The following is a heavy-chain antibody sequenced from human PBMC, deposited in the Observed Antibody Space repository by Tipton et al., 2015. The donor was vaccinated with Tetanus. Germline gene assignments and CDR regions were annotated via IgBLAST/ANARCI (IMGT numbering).Heavy chain of an antibody. D-gene: IGHD1-1*01. V-gene: IGHV4-4*07. J-gene: IGHJ5*02. Sequence: TLSLTCAVSGGSSSSFYWSWIRQPAGKGLEWIGRTYIRGTTTYNPSLKSRVTISVDTSENQMSLRLTSVTAADTAVYYCARDRGDTGTVNWFDPWGQGTLVTVSS. CDR2: TYIRGTT. CDR1: GGSSSSFY. CDR3: ARDRGDTGTVNWFDP.